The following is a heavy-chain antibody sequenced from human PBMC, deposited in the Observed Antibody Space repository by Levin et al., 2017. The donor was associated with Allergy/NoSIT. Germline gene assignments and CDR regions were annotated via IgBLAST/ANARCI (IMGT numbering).Heavy chain of an antibody. CDR3: ARSSAGQVRY. CDR2: ISNSGNT. Sequence: PGGSLRLSCTVSGGSINSGTYFWGWIRQPPGKGLEWLGSISNSGNTYYNPSLKSRVTTSVDASKNQFSLHLNSVTAADTAVYFCARSSAGQVRYWGQGTLVTVSS. CDR1: GGSINSGTYF. J-gene: IGHJ4*02. V-gene: IGHV4-39*01.